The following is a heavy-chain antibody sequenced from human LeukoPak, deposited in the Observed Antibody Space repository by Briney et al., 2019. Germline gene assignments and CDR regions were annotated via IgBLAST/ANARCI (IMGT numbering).Heavy chain of an antibody. CDR2: INHSGST. CDR3: ARVSVYAMYYYYYYMDV. V-gene: IGHV4-34*01. CDR1: GGSFSGYY. D-gene: IGHD2-8*01. J-gene: IGHJ6*03. Sequence: SETLSLTCAVYGGSFSGYYWSWIRQPPGKGLEWIGEINHSGSTNYNPSLKSRVTISADTSKNQFSLKLSSVTAADTAVYYCARVSVYAMYYYYYYMDVWGKGTTVTVSS.